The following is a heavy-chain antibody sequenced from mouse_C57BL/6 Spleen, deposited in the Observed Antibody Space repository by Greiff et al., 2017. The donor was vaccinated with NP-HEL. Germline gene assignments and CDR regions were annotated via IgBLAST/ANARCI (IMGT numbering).Heavy chain of an antibody. Sequence: QVQLQQPGTELVKPGASVKLSCKASGYTFTSYWMHWVKQRPGQGLEWIGNINPSNGGTNYNEKFKSKATLTVDKSSSTAYMQLSSLTSEDSAVYYCASLAYYCNYGYYAMDYWGQGTSVTVSS. CDR3: ASLAYYCNYGYYAMDY. D-gene: IGHD2-10*01. V-gene: IGHV1-53*01. CDR2: INPSNGGT. J-gene: IGHJ4*01. CDR1: GYTFTSYW.